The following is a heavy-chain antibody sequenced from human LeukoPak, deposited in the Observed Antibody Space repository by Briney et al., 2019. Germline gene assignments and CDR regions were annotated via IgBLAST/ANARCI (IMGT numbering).Heavy chain of an antibody. CDR2: ISSSSSYI. J-gene: IGHJ4*02. Sequence: GGSLRLSCAASGFTFSSYSMNWVRQAPGKGLEWVSSISSSSSYIYYADSVKGRFTVSRDNAKNSLYLQMNSLRAEDTAVYYCARGGYSGYSYAFDYWGQGTLVTVSS. CDR3: ARGGYSGYSYAFDY. D-gene: IGHD5-12*01. CDR1: GFTFSSYS. V-gene: IGHV3-21*01.